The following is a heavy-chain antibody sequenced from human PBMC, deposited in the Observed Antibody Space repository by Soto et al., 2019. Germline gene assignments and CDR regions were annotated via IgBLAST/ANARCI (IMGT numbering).Heavy chain of an antibody. Sequence: ASGKVSCKASGYTFTGHYIHWVRQAPEQGPEWMGEIGPESGATRYAQKFQGRVTMARDTSITTVYMELKNLSPDDTAVYYCGRGRSGQIVVFYWGQGPPVTVS. V-gene: IGHV1-2*02. J-gene: IGHJ4*02. CDR1: GYTFTGHY. D-gene: IGHD1-26*01. CDR3: GRGRSGQIVVFY. CDR2: IGPESGAT.